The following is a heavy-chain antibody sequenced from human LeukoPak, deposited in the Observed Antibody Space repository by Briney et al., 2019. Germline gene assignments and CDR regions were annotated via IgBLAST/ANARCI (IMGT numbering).Heavy chain of an antibody. D-gene: IGHD3-3*01. CDR1: GFNFSSYS. V-gene: IGHV3-21*01. CDR2: ISSSSYYI. J-gene: IGHJ4*02. CDR3: AREGDFWSGYYSV. Sequence: GGSLRLSCAASGFNFSSYSMNWVRQAPGKGLEWVSSISSSSYYIYSADSVKGRFTIPRDNSNNSLYLQLSSLRAEDAALYYCAREGDFWSGYYSVWGQGTLVTVSS.